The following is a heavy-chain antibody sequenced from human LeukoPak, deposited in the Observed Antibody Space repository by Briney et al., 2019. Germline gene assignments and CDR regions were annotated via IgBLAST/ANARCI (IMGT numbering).Heavy chain of an antibody. CDR3: AGGLAAAGPRYFDY. D-gene: IGHD6-13*01. J-gene: IGHJ4*02. CDR2: IYYSGST. V-gene: IGHV4-59*01. CDR1: GGSISSYY. Sequence: SETLSLTCTVSGGSISSYYWSWIRQPPGKGLEWIGYIYYSGSTNYNPSLKSRVTMSVDTSKNQFSLKLSSVTAADTAVYYCAGGLAAAGPRYFDYWGQGTLVTVSS.